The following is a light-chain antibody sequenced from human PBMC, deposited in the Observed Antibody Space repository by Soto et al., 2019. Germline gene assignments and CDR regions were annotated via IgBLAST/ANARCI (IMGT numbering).Light chain of an antibody. Sequence: QSALTQPAAVSGSPGPSITISCPGTSSDVGSYNLVSWYQQHPSKAPKIMIYEGSRRPSGVSNRFSGSKSGNTASLTISGLQAEDEADYYCCSYAGSITWVFGGGTKLTVL. V-gene: IGLV2-23*01. J-gene: IGLJ3*02. CDR1: SSDVGSYNL. CDR3: CSYAGSITWV. CDR2: EGS.